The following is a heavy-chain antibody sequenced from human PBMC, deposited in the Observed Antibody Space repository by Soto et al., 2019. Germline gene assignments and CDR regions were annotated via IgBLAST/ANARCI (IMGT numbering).Heavy chain of an antibody. D-gene: IGHD3-22*01. V-gene: IGHV4-4*02. CDR3: ARVPDYYDSSGYSDY. J-gene: IGHJ4*02. CDR1: GGSISSSNW. Sequence: QVQLQESGPGLVKPSGTLSLTCAVSGGSISSSNWWSWVSQPPGKGLEWIGEIYHSGSTNYNPPLKTRGTITVHKSKNQFSLKLSSVTAADTAVYYCARVPDYYDSSGYSDYWGQGTLGTVSS. CDR2: IYHSGST.